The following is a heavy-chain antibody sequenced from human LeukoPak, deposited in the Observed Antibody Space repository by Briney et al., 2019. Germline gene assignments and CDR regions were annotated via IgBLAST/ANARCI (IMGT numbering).Heavy chain of an antibody. V-gene: IGHV4-4*07. CDR2: IYTSGST. Sequence: SETLSLTCTVSGGSISSYYWSWIRQPAGKGLEWIGRIYTSGSTNYNPSLKSRVTMSVDTSKNQFSLKLSSVTAADTAVYYCARTTGYYDILTDYFDYWGQGTLVTVSS. J-gene: IGHJ4*02. CDR1: GGSISSYY. D-gene: IGHD3-9*01. CDR3: ARTTGYYDILTDYFDY.